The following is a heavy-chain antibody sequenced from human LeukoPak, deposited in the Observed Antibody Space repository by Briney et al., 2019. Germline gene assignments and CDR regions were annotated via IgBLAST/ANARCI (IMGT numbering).Heavy chain of an antibody. CDR1: GFTFSNSA. V-gene: IGHV3-20*01. J-gene: IGHJ4*02. CDR2: ISWNGGNT. CDR3: ARDGGSGWYSDY. Sequence: GGSLRLSCAASGFTFSNSAMNWVRQAPGKGLEWVSGISWNGGNTDYADSVKGRLTISRDSAKSSLYLQMNSLRAEDTAFYHCARDGGSGWYSDYWGQGTLVTVSS. D-gene: IGHD6-19*01.